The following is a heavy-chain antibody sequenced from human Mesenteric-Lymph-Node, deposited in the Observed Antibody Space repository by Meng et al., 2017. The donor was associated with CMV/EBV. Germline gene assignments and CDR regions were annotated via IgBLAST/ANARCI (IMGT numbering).Heavy chain of an antibody. Sequence: GESLKISCSASGFTFTTNPMSWVRQAPGKGLEWVSAFNGGNTFYADSVKGRFTVSRDNSLNTVYLLMNSLRADDTAVYYCAKEMTTPAAGTVGFDFWGQGTLVTVSS. D-gene: IGHD6-13*01. CDR2: FNGGNT. CDR1: GFTFTTNP. J-gene: IGHJ4*02. V-gene: IGHV3-23*01. CDR3: AKEMTTPAAGTVGFDF.